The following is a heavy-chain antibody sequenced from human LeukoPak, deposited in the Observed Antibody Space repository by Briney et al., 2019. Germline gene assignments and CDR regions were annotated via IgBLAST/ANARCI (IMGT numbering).Heavy chain of an antibody. J-gene: IGHJ4*02. Sequence: GRCLRLSCAASGFTFSSYSMNWVRQAPGKGLEWVSSISSSSRHIYYADSVKGRFTISRDTAKNSLDLQMNSLRAEDKAVYDCAGLAARPYWGQGTLVTVSS. V-gene: IGHV3-21*01. D-gene: IGHD6-6*01. CDR2: ISSSSRHI. CDR3: AGLAARPY. CDR1: GFTFSSYS.